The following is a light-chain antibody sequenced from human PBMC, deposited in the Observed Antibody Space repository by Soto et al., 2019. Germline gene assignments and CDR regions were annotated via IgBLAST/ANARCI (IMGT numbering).Light chain of an antibody. Sequence: QSVLTQPPSASGTPGQRVTISCSGSSSNIGSNYVYWYQQLPGTAPKLLIYSNNQRPSGVPDRFSASKSAYTASLTISGLQAEDEATYFCSSFTTSYFYVFGPGTKVTVL. CDR2: SNN. CDR3: SSFTTSYFYV. CDR1: SSNIGSNY. J-gene: IGLJ1*01. V-gene: IGLV1-47*02.